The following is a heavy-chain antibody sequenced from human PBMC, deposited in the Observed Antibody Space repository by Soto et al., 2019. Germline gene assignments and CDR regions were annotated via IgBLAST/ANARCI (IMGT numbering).Heavy chain of an antibody. CDR2: ISGSGST. CDR3: AKTPPIYSSSWYVDY. J-gene: IGHJ4*02. CDR1: GFTFSSYA. Sequence: EVQLLESGGGLVQPGGSLRLSCAASGFTFSSYAMSWVRQAPGKGLXXXXAISGSGSTYYADSVKGRFTISRDNSKNTLYLQMNSLKAEDTAVYYCAKTPPIYSSSWYVDYWGQGTLVTVSS. V-gene: IGHV3-23*01. D-gene: IGHD6-13*01.